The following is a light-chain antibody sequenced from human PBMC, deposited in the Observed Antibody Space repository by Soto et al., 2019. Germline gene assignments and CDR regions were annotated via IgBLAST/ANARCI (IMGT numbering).Light chain of an antibody. CDR1: RSDVGAYNY. J-gene: IGLJ1*01. Sequence: QSALTQPASVSGAPGQSIAISCTGTRSDVGAYNYVSWYQQHPGKAPKLMISEVTNRPSGVSDRFSGSKSGNTASLTISGLEAEDAADYYRSSFTSRFPFVFGTGTKLTVL. V-gene: IGLV2-14*01. CDR3: SSFTSRFPFV. CDR2: EVT.